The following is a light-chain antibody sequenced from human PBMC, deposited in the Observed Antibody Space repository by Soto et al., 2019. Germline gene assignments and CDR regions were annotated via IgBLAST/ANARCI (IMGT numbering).Light chain of an antibody. J-gene: IGLJ3*02. CDR3: NSCTTSNTRV. CDR2: DVS. CDR1: NSDVGGYNY. V-gene: IGLV2-14*03. Sequence: QSALTQPASVSGSPGQSITISCTGTNSDVGGYNYVSWYQQYPGKAPKLMIYDVSNRPSGVSTRFSGSKSGNTASLTISGLQAEDEADCYCNSCTTSNTRVFGGGTKLTVL.